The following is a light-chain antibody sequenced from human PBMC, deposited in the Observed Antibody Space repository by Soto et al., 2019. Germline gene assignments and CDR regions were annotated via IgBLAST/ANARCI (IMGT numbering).Light chain of an antibody. V-gene: IGKV1-27*01. J-gene: IGKJ1*01. CDR2: GAS. CDR3: QNYDSTPLT. Sequence: DIQMTQSPSSLSASVGDRVTITCRASHGISNNLAWYQQKPGKVPKLLIYGASTLQSGVPSRFSGSGSGTDFTLTISSLQPEDVATYYCQNYDSTPLTFGQGTKVEFK. CDR1: HGISNN.